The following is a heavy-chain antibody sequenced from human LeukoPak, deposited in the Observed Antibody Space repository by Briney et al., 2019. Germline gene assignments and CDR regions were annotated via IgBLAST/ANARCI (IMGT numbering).Heavy chain of an antibody. CDR1: GFTFNTYN. D-gene: IGHD1-7*01. J-gene: IGHJ4*02. CDR2: ISSSSGAI. V-gene: IGHV3-48*01. CDR3: ARNYAYFDY. Sequence: PGGSLRLSCAASGFTFNTYNMNWVRQTPSKGLEWISYISSSSGAIYYADSVKGRFTISRDNSKNTLYLQMNSLRAEDTAVYYCARNYAYFDYWGQGTLVTVSS.